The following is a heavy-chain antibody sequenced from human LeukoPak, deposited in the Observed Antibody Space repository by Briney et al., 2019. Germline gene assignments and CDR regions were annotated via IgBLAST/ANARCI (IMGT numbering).Heavy chain of an antibody. CDR3: ARGVEKRYDFWSGSEGDY. CDR2: INHSGIT. Sequence: SETLSLTCAVYGGSFSGNYWSWIRQPPGKGLEWIGEINHSGITKYNPSLKSRVTISVDTSTNQFSLKLSSVTAADTAVYYCARGVEKRYDFWSGSEGDYWGQGTLVTVSS. J-gene: IGHJ4*02. V-gene: IGHV4-34*01. D-gene: IGHD3-3*01. CDR1: GGSFSGNY.